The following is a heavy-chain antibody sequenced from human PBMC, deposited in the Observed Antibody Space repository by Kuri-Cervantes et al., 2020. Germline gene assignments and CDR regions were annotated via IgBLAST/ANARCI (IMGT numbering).Heavy chain of an antibody. V-gene: IGHV4-59*01. CDR3: AGGYYYGSGSYYNPFDY. D-gene: IGHD3-10*01. J-gene: IGHJ4*02. CDR1: GGSISSYY. CDR2: IYYSGST. Sequence: GSLRLSCTVSGGSISSYYWSWIRQPPGKGLEWIGYIYYSGSTNYNPSLKSRVTISVDTSKNQFSLKLSSVTAADTAVYYCAGGYYYGSGSYYNPFDYWGQGTLVTVSS.